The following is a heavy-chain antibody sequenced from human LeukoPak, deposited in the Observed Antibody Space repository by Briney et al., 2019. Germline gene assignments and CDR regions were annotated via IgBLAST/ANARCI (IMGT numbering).Heavy chain of an antibody. V-gene: IGHV4-34*01. Sequence: SETLSLTCAVYGGSFSGYYWSWIRQPPGKGLEWIGEINHSGSTNYNPSLKSRVTISVDTSKNQFSLKLSSVTAADTAVYYCARVAGWLQFKGYFQHWGQGTLVTVSS. CDR1: GGSFSGYY. CDR3: ARVAGWLQFKGYFQH. D-gene: IGHD5-24*01. J-gene: IGHJ1*01. CDR2: INHSGST.